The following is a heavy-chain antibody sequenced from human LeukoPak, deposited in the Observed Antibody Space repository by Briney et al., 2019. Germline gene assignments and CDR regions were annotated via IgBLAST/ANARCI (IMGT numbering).Heavy chain of an antibody. CDR2: INTDGTVT. Sequence: GGALRLSCAASGFTFSKYWMRWVRQAPGKGLESVSRINTDGTVTTYTDSVKGRFTLSRDNADNTMFLHMNSVREEDTAVYYCQTKQWLAPPPDSWGQGNPVTVSS. D-gene: IGHD6-19*01. CDR3: QTKQWLAPPPDS. J-gene: IGHJ4*02. V-gene: IGHV3-74*01. CDR1: GFTFSKYW.